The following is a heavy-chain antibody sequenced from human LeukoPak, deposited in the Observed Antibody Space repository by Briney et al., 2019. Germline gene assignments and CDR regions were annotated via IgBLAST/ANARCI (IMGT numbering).Heavy chain of an antibody. J-gene: IGHJ6*04. CDR1: GLTVSSNY. Sequence: PGGSLRLSCAASGLTVSSNYMSWVRQAPGKGLEWVSVIYSGGSTYYADAVKGRFTISRDNSKNTLYLQMNSLRAEDTAVYYCARAGGIAAAGFFDVWGKGTTVTVSS. CDR2: IYSGGST. D-gene: IGHD6-25*01. V-gene: IGHV3-53*01. CDR3: ARAGGIAAAGFFDV.